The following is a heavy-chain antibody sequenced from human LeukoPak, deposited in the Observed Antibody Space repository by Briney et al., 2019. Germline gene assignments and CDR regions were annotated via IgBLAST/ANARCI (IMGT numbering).Heavy chain of an antibody. CDR1: GFTFSSYG. V-gene: IGHV3-30*02. D-gene: IGHD5-12*01. Sequence: GGSLRLSCAASGFTFSSYGMHWVRQAPGKGLEWVAFIRYDGSNKYYADSVKGRFTISRENAKNSLYLQMNSLRAGDTAVYYCARVRKYSGYYSWYFDLWGRGTLVTVSS. CDR3: ARVRKYSGYYSWYFDL. CDR2: IRYDGSNK. J-gene: IGHJ2*01.